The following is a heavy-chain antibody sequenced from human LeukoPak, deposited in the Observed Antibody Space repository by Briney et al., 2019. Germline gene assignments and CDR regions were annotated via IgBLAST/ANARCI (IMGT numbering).Heavy chain of an antibody. D-gene: IGHD3-10*01. CDR1: GLTFSSYW. V-gene: IGHV3-7*01. CDR3: ARDGQGSGSYYNVRYYYYMDV. J-gene: IGHJ6*03. Sequence: GGSLRLSCAASGLTFSSYWMSWVRQAPGKGLEWVANIKQDGSEKYYVDSVKGRFTISRDNAKNSLYLQMNSLRAEDTAVYYCARDGQGSGSYYNVRYYYYMDVWGKGTTVTISS. CDR2: IKQDGSEK.